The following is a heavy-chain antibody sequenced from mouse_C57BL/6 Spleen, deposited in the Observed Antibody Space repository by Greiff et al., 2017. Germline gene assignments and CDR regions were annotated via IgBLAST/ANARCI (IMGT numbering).Heavy chain of an antibody. CDR1: GYTFTDYY. D-gene: IGHD3-1*01. V-gene: IGHV1-75*01. J-gene: IGHJ3*01. CDR3: ANSAWFAY. Sequence: VQLQQSGPELVKPGASVKISCKASGYTFTDYYINWVKQRPGQGLEWIGWIFPGSGSTYYNEKFKGKATLTVDKSSSTAYMLLRSLTSADSAVYFCANSAWFAYWGQGTLVTVSA. CDR2: IFPGSGST.